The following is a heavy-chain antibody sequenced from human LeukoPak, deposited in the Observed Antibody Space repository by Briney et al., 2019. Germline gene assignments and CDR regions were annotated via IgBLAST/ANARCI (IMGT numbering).Heavy chain of an antibody. V-gene: IGHV3-33*01. D-gene: IGHD3-22*01. J-gene: IGHJ4*02. CDR3: ARDRLVYYDSSGSLDY. CDR1: GFTFSSYG. CDR2: IWYDGSNK. Sequence: GGSLRLSCAASGFTFSSYGMHWVRQAPGKGLEWVAVIWYDGSNKYYADSVKGRFTISRDNSKNTLYLQMNSLRAEDTAVYYCARDRLVYYDSSGSLDYWGQETLVTVSS.